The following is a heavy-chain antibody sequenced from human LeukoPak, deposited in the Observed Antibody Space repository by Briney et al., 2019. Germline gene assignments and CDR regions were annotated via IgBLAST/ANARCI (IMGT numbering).Heavy chain of an antibody. CDR1: GGSMSSSSYY. CDR2: IYYSGST. V-gene: IGHV4-39*01. D-gene: IGHD1-14*01. CDR3: ARTYNTYYFDY. Sequence: HSETLSLTCTVSGGSMSSSSYYWGWIRQPPGKRLEWIGSIYYSGSTYYNPSLKSRVTISVDTSKNQFSLKLSSVTAADTAVYYCARTYNTYYFDYWGQGTLVTVSS. J-gene: IGHJ4*02.